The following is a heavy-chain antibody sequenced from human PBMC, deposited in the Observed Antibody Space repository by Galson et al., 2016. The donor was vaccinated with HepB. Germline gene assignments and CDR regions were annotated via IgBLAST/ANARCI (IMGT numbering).Heavy chain of an antibody. D-gene: IGHD4-11*01. Sequence: SLRLPCAASGFTFSSYSMNWVRQAPGKGLEWLSYISSSGTTIYYADSVKGRFTIARDNAKNSRYLQMNSLRDEDTAVYYCGGYNDYRAYDYWGQGTLVTVAS. CDR2: ISSSGTTI. CDR3: GGYNDYRAYDY. CDR1: GFTFSSYS. J-gene: IGHJ4*02. V-gene: IGHV3-48*02.